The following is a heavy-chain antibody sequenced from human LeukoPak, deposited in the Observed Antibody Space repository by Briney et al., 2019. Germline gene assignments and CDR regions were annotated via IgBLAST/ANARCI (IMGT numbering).Heavy chain of an antibody. D-gene: IGHD6-6*01. J-gene: IGHJ4*02. CDR1: GGSFSGYY. V-gene: IGHV4-34*01. CDR2: INHSGST. Sequence: SETLSLTCAVYGGSFSGYYWSWIRQPPGKGLEWIGEINHSGSTNYNPSLKSRVTISVDTSKNQFSLKLSSVTAADTAVYYCARGFSSSPQGGFDYWGQGTLVTVSS. CDR3: ARGFSSSPQGGFDY.